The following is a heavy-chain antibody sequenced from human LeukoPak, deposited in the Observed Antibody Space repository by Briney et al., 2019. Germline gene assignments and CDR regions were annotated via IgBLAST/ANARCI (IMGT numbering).Heavy chain of an antibody. CDR2: IYTSGST. CDR1: GGSISSGSYY. V-gene: IGHV4-61*02. Sequence: SETLSLTCTVSGGSISSGSYYWSWIRQPAGKGLEWIGRIYTSGSTNYNPSLKSRVTISVDTSKNQFSLKLSSVTAADTAVYYCASTRSYDSSGYYLGEDYWGQGTLVTVSS. CDR3: ASTRSYDSSGYYLGEDY. J-gene: IGHJ4*02. D-gene: IGHD3-22*01.